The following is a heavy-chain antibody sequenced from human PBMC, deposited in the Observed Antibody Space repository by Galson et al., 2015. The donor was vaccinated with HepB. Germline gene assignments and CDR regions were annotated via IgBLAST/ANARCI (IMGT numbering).Heavy chain of an antibody. CDR1: GFTFSPYA. Sequence: SLRLSCAASGFTFSPYAMTWVRQAPGKGLEWVSSISGSGDSTYYADSVQGRFTISRDNSKNILYLQMNSLRADDTAVYFCAKDFGGGTSIDYWGQGTLVAVSS. V-gene: IGHV3-23*01. J-gene: IGHJ4*02. D-gene: IGHD4-23*01. CDR3: AKDFGGGTSIDY. CDR2: ISGSGDST.